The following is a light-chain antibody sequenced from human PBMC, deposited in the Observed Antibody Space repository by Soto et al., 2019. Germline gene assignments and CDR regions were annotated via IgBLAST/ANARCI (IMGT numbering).Light chain of an antibody. Sequence: EIVLPQSPATLSLSPGESATLSCRASRSVSNYLAWYQQKPGQAPRLLIYDASNRATGIPARFSGSGSGTDFTLTSSRLEPEDFAMYYWQQYDNSRTFGQGTKVDIK. J-gene: IGKJ1*01. CDR1: RSVSNY. CDR2: DAS. V-gene: IGKV3-11*01. CDR3: QQYDNSRT.